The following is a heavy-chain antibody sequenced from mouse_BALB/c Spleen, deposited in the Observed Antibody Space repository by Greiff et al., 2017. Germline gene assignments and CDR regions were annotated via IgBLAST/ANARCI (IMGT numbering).Heavy chain of an antibody. CDR2: INPYNDGT. CDR1: GYTFTSYV. D-gene: IGHD2-2*01. Sequence: VQLQQSGPELVKPGASVKMSCKASGYTFTSYVMHWVKQKPGQGLEWIGYINPYNDGTKYNEKFKSKATLTVDKSSSTAYMQLSSLTSEDSAVYYCAKDYGYDYYFDYWGQGTTLTVSS. CDR3: AKDYGYDYYFDY. J-gene: IGHJ2*01. V-gene: IGHV1-14*01.